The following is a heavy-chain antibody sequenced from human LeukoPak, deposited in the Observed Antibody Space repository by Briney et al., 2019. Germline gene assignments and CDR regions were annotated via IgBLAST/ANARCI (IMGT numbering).Heavy chain of an antibody. CDR2: FDPEDGET. J-gene: IGHJ2*01. CDR3: ATEGHSYYDFWSGRYFDL. Sequence: ASVKVSCKVSGYTLTELSMHWVRQAPGKGLEWMGGFDPEDGETIYAQKFQGSVTMTEDTSTDTAYMELSSLRSEDTAAYYCATEGHSYYDFWSGRYFDLWGRGTLVTVSS. CDR1: GYTLTELS. D-gene: IGHD3-3*01. V-gene: IGHV1-24*01.